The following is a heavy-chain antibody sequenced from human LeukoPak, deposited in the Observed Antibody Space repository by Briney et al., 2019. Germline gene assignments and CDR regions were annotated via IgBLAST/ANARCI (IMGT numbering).Heavy chain of an antibody. CDR1: GFTFSSYA. CDR2: ISGSGGST. V-gene: IGHV3-23*01. D-gene: IGHD2-15*01. J-gene: IGHJ3*02. CDR3: AKDLQDIVVVVAAKGGAFDI. Sequence: GGSLRLSCAASGFTFSSYAMSWVRQAPGKGLEWVSAISGSGGSTYYADSVKGRFTISRDNSKNTLYLQMNSLRDEDTAVYYCAKDLQDIVVVVAAKGGAFDIWGQGTMVTVSS.